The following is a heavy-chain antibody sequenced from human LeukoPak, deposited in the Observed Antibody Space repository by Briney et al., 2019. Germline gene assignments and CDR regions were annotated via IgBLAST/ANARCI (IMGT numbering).Heavy chain of an antibody. CDR3: ARGWSGYFYYYYYGMDV. CDR2: INHSGST. D-gene: IGHD3-3*01. V-gene: IGHV4-34*01. J-gene: IGHJ6*02. CDR1: GGSISSYY. Sequence: SETLSLTCTVSGGSISSYYWSWIRQPPGKGLEWIGEINHSGSTNYNPSLKSRVTISVDTSKNQFSLKLSSVTAADTAVYYCARGWSGYFYYYYYGMDVWGQGTTVTVSS.